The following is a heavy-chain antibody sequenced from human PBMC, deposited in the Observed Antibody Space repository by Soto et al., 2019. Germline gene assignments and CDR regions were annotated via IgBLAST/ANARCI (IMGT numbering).Heavy chain of an antibody. Sequence: GXSVKACCKASSYSFTEYHIPWMRQSPGQGGECVGRINPKSGGTSTAQKFQGWVTMTTDTSISTASMELTRLTSDDTAIYYCARGDSTDCSNGVCSFFYNHDMDVWGQGTTVTVSS. D-gene: IGHD2-8*01. CDR2: INPKSGGT. CDR1: SYSFTEYH. J-gene: IGHJ6*02. V-gene: IGHV1-2*04. CDR3: ARGDSTDCSNGVCSFFYNHDMDV.